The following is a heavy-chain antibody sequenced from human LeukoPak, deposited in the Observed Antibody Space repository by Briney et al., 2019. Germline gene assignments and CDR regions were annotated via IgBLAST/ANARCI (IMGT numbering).Heavy chain of an antibody. CDR3: ARDYVTSCSSTSCYRGIGY. J-gene: IGHJ4*02. V-gene: IGHV3-21*01. CDR1: GFTFSSYS. Sequence: PGGSLRLSCAASGFTFSSYSMNWVRQAPGKGLEWVSSISGSSSYIYYADSVKGRFTISRDNAKNSLYLQMNSLRAEDTAVYYCARDYVTSCSSTSCYRGIGYWGQGTLVTVSS. D-gene: IGHD2-2*01. CDR2: ISGSSSYI.